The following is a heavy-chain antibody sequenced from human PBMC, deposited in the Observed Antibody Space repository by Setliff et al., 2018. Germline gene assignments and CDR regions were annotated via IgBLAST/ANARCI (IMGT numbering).Heavy chain of an antibody. CDR2: INHRGST. D-gene: IGHD6-6*01. CDR3: ARGRNIAARLLDS. J-gene: IGHJ4*02. Sequence: SETLSLTCTVSGGSISSYYWSWIRQSPEKGLEWIGEINHRGSTNYNPSLKSRVTISIDTSRDQFSLKLISMIAADTAVYYCARGRNIAARLLDSWGQGTLVTVSS. CDR1: GGSISSYY. V-gene: IGHV4-34*01.